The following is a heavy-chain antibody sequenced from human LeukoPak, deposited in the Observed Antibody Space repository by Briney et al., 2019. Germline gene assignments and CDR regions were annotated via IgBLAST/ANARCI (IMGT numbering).Heavy chain of an antibody. CDR3: AKYPLMG. CDR2: ISYDGSNK. D-gene: IGHD3-10*01. V-gene: IGHV3-30*18. J-gene: IGHJ4*02. CDR1: GFPFSSYG. Sequence: PGRSLRLSCAASGFPFSSYGMHWVRQAPGKGLEWVAVISYDGSNKYYADSVKGRFTISRDNSKNTLYLQMNSLRAEDTAVYYCAKYPLMGWGQGTLVTVSS.